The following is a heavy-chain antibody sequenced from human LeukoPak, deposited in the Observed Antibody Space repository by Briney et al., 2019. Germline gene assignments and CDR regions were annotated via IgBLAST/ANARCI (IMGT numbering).Heavy chain of an antibody. CDR3: ARDLAVGYFDY. CDR2: IYSGGST. J-gene: IGHJ4*02. CDR1: GFTVSSNY. V-gene: IGHV3-53*04. D-gene: IGHD2-15*01. Sequence: GGSLRLSCAASGFTVSSNYMSWVRQAPGKGLEWVSVIYSGGSTYYADSVKGRFTISRHNSKNTLYLQMSSLRAEDTVVYYCARDLAVGYFDYWGQGTLVTVSS.